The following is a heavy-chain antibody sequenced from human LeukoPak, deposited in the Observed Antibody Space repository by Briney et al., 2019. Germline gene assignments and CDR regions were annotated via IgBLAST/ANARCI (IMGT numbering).Heavy chain of an antibody. J-gene: IGHJ6*02. Sequence: LVKVSCKASGFTFTSSAVQWVRQARGQRLEWIGWIVVGSGNTNYAQKFQERVTITRDMSTSTAYMELSSLRSEDTAVYYCAAIGWEYSPSPLPREVWGRGTTVTVSS. D-gene: IGHD6-6*01. V-gene: IGHV1-58*01. CDR2: IVVGSGNT. CDR1: GFTFTSSA. CDR3: AAIGWEYSPSPLPREV.